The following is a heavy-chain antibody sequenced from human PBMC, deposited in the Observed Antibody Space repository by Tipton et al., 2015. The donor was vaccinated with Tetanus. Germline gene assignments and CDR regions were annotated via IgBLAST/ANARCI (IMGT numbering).Heavy chain of an antibody. CDR2: IIPMFGTE. V-gene: IGHV1-69*01. J-gene: IGHJ4*02. CDR1: GGTFNSYT. Sequence: QLVQSGAEVKRPGSSVKVSCKASGGTFNSYTITWVRQAPGQGLGWMGGIIPMFGTETYSQDLQGRVSITADESTGTAYMELTNLKSEDTAVYYCARDQNGDFVYWGQGTLVTVSS. CDR3: ARDQNGDFVY. D-gene: IGHD4-17*01.